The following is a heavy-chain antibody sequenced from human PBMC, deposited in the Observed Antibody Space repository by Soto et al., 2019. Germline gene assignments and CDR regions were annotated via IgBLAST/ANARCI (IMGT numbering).Heavy chain of an antibody. CDR3: ARDANYYGMDV. J-gene: IGHJ6*02. Sequence: SETLSLTCTVSGGSVSSGSYYWSWNRQPPGKGLEWIGYIYYSGSTNYNPSLKSRVTISVDTSKNQFSLKLSSVTAADTAVYYCARDANYYGMDVWGQGTTVTVSS. V-gene: IGHV4-61*01. CDR2: IYYSGST. CDR1: GGSVSSGSYY.